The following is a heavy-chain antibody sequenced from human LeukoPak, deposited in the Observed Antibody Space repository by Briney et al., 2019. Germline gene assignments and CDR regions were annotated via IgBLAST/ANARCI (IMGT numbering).Heavy chain of an antibody. D-gene: IGHD3-9*01. CDR3: AKSALPYYDILTGAYYFDY. Sequence: GGSLRLSCAASGFTFDDYGMSWVRQAPGKGLEWVSSISSGSSNIYYADSVKGRFTISRDNAQNSLYLQMNSLRAEDTAVYYCAKSALPYYDILTGAYYFDYWGQGTLVTVSS. CDR1: GFTFDDYG. J-gene: IGHJ4*02. V-gene: IGHV3-21*01. CDR2: ISSGSSNI.